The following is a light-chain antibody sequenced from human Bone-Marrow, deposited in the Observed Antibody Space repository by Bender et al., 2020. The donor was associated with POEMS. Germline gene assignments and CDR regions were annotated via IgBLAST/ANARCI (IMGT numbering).Light chain of an antibody. V-gene: IGLV2-23*01. Sequence: QSALTQPASVSGSPGQSITISCTGTSSNLVSWYQQHPGKAPKLMIFEGSKRPSGISNRFSGSKSGNTASLTISGLQTEDEADYYCCSYAGGSTYVFGTGTKVTVL. J-gene: IGLJ1*01. CDR1: SSNL. CDR3: CSYAGGSTYV. CDR2: EGS.